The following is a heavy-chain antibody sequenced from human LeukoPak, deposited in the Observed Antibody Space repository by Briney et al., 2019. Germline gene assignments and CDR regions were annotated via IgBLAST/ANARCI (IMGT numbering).Heavy chain of an antibody. CDR2: ISYDGSNK. J-gene: IGHJ4*02. CDR3: AVAYSSRGYYPVDY. D-gene: IGHD3-22*01. Sequence: GGSLRLSCAASGFTFSSYGMHWVRQAPGKGLEWVAVISYDGSNKYYADSVKGRFTISRDNSKNTLYLQMNSLRAEDTAVYYCAVAYSSRGYYPVDYWGQGTLVTVSS. CDR1: GFTFSSYG. V-gene: IGHV3-30*03.